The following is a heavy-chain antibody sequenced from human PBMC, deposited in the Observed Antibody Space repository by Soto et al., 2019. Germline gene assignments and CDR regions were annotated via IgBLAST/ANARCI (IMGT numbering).Heavy chain of an antibody. CDR2: IIPIFGTA. V-gene: IGHV1-69*01. CDR1: GGTFSSYA. Sequence: QVQLVQSGAEVKKPGSSVKVSCKASGGTFSSYAISWVRQAPGQGLEWMGGIIPIFGTANYAQKFQGRVTINAEEYMSTAYMEMRSLRYEETVVYYCATVSTVQLERFWRFDPWGKGTLVTVSS. J-gene: IGHJ5*01. CDR3: ATVSTVQLERFWRFDP. D-gene: IGHD1-1*01.